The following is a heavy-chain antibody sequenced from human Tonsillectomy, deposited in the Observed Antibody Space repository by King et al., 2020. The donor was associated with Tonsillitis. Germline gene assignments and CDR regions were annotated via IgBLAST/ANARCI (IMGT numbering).Heavy chain of an antibody. Sequence: HVQLQESGPGLVKPSETLSLTCTVSNGSISTYYWAWIRQPPGKGLEWNGYFYYSGRTKYNTSIKSRGTISVDTSKNQISLTVTSGTAAVTAIYYCASVPRFCGNSEWWFFDLWGRGTLVTVSS. CDR3: ASVPRFCGNSEWWFFDL. V-gene: IGHV4-59*01. CDR1: NGSISTYY. CDR2: FYYSGRT. J-gene: IGHJ2*01. D-gene: IGHD4-23*01.